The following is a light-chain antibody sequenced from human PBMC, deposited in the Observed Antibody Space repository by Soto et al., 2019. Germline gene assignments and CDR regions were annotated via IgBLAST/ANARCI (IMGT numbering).Light chain of an antibody. CDR3: QQYSSGK. CDR1: QSVDSNY. CDR2: GAY. V-gene: IGKV3-20*01. J-gene: IGKJ1*01. Sequence: EVVLTQSPGTLSLSPGERATLSCRASQSVDSNYLCWYQQKPGRAPRLLIYGAYRRATGIPDRFSGGGSGTDFTLTISRLEPEDFAVYYCQQYSSGKFGQGTQVEIK.